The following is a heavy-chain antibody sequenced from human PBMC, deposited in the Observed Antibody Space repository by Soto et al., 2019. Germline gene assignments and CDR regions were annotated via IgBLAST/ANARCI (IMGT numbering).Heavy chain of an antibody. J-gene: IGHJ4*02. Sequence: QVQLVQSGAEVKKPGASVKVSCKASGYTFTSYAISWVRQAPGQGLEWMGWISAYNGNTNYAQTLQDRGTMTTGTATTTAHMELRSLRSDDTAVYNSARSGAPAAYWGQGPLVTVPS. V-gene: IGHV1-18*01. CDR2: ISAYNGNT. CDR3: ARSGAPAAY. CDR1: GYTFTSYA. D-gene: IGHD6-25*01.